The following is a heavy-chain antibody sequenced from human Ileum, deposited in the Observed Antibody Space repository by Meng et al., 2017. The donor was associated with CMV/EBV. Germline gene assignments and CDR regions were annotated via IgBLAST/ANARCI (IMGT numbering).Heavy chain of an antibody. V-gene: IGHV4-4*02. CDR3: ARAGNHRVGDY. CDR1: GDSVSSINW. D-gene: IGHD1-14*01. CDR2: IQHTGST. Sequence: GSLRLSCAVSGDSVSSINWWRWVRQPPGKGLEWIGEIQHTGSTSYNPSLKSRVTLSVDKSKNQFSQKMSSVTAADTAVYYCARAGNHRVGDYWGQGTLVTVSS. J-gene: IGHJ4*02.